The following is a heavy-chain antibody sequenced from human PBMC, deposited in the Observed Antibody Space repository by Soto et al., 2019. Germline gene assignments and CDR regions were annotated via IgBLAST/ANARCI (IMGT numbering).Heavy chain of an antibody. Sequence: PSETLSLXCTVSGCSISSGDYYWSWIRQPPGKGLGWIGYIYYSGSTYYNPSLKSRVTTSVDTSKNQFSLKLSSVTAADTAVYYCARSWGYYGSGNWFDPWGQGTLVTVSS. V-gene: IGHV4-30-4*01. D-gene: IGHD3-10*01. CDR1: GCSISSGDYY. J-gene: IGHJ5*02. CDR2: IYYSGST. CDR3: ARSWGYYGSGNWFDP.